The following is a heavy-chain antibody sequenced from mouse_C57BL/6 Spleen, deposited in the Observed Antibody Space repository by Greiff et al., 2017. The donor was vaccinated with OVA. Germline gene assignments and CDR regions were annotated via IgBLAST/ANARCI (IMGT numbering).Heavy chain of an antibody. CDR2: IYPGDGDP. J-gene: IGHJ1*03. D-gene: IGHD1-1*01. V-gene: IGHV1-82*01. Sequence: VQLQQSGPELVKPGASVKISCKASGYAFSSSWMNWVKQRPGKGLEWIGRIYPGDGDPNYNGKFKGKATLTADKSSSTAYMQLSSLTSEDSAVYFCAREGYYGSSYGFVWGTGTTVTVSS. CDR1: GYAFSSSW. CDR3: AREGYYGSSYGFV.